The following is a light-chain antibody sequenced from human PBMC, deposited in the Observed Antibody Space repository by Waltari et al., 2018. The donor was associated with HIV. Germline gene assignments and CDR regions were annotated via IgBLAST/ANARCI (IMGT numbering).Light chain of an antibody. J-gene: IGLJ2*01. CDR1: TSNIGADYD. CDR3: QSHDDFVGSRE. CDR2: ACN. V-gene: IGLV1-40*01. Sequence: QSALTQPPSVSGAPGQTVTIPCTGTTSNIGADYDVHWYQQFPGGAPRLLISACNKRHSGVPHRFSVSKSGNSASLTITGLQADDEAEYYCQSHDDFVGSREFGGG.